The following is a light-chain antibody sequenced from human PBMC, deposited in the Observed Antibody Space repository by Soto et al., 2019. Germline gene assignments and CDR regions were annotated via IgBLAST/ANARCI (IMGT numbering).Light chain of an antibody. CDR3: QQYGSSYT. Sequence: EIVLTQSPGTLSLSPGERATLSCRASQSVSSNYLAWYQQKPGQAPRLLIYGASSRATGIPDRFSGSGSGTDFPLTISRLEPEDFAVYYCQQYGSSYTFGPGNKVDIK. CDR2: GAS. J-gene: IGKJ3*01. CDR1: QSVSSNY. V-gene: IGKV3-20*01.